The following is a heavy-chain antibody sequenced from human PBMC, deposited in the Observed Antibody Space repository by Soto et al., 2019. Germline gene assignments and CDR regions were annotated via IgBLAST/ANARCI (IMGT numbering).Heavy chain of an antibody. V-gene: IGHV4-34*01. Sequence: SETLSLTCAVYGGSFSGYYWSWIRQPPGKGLEWIGEINHSGSTNYNPSHKSRDTISVDTSKNQFSLKLSSVTAADTAVYYCARVEGIAAAGTPEFDYWGQGTLVTVS. CDR1: GGSFSGYY. CDR2: INHSGST. J-gene: IGHJ4*02. CDR3: ARVEGIAAAGTPEFDY. D-gene: IGHD6-13*01.